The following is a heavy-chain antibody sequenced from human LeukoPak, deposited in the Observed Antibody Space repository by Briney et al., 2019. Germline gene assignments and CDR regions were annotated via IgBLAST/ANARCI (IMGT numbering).Heavy chain of an antibody. D-gene: IGHD5-24*01. CDR3: ARDLGWLQSDY. CDR2: IKSDGSYT. J-gene: IGHJ4*02. V-gene: IGHV3-74*01. CDR1: GFTFSSYW. Sequence: GGSLRLSCAASGFTFSSYWMHWVRQAPGKGLVWVSRIKSDGSYTSYADSVKGRFTISRDNAKNSVYLQINSLRAEDTAVYYCARDLGWLQSDYWGQGTLVTVSS.